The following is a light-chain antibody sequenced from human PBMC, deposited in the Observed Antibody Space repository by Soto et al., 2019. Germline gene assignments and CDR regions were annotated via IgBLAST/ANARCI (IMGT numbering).Light chain of an antibody. Sequence: EIVLTQSPGTLSLSPGERATLSSRASQSVSSSYLAWYQQKPGQAPRLLIYGASSRATAIPDRFSGSGYGTDFTLTISRLEPEDFAVYYCQQYGSSPLTFGVGTKVQIK. CDR2: GAS. CDR1: QSVSSSY. CDR3: QQYGSSPLT. V-gene: IGKV3-20*01. J-gene: IGKJ4*01.